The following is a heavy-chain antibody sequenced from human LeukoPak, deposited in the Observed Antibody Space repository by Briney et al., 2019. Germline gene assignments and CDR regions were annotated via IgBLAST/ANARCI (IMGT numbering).Heavy chain of an antibody. CDR1: GFTFSDYY. CDR3: AKDLGYSQGHGFGH. Sequence: GGSLRLSCAASGFTFSDYYMNWVRQAPGKGLGWVSYISRTSGSSTNYADSVKGRFTVSRDNAKDSLYLQMNGLRVEDTAVYYCAKDLGYSQGHGFGHWGQGTPVTVSS. D-gene: IGHD5-18*01. J-gene: IGHJ5*02. CDR2: ISRTSGSST. V-gene: IGHV3-11*06.